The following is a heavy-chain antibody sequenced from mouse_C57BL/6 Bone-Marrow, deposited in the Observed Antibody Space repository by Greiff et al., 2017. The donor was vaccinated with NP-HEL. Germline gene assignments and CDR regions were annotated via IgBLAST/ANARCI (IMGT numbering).Heavy chain of an antibody. D-gene: IGHD1-1*01. CDR1: GFTFSSYA. Sequence: EVKLVESGGGLVKPGGSLKLSCAASGFTFSSYAMSWVRQTPEKRLEWVATISGGGSYTYYPDNVKGRFTISRDNAKNNQYLQRSHLKSEDTAMYYCARADYVDAMGYWGQGTSVTVSS. J-gene: IGHJ4*01. V-gene: IGHV5-4*03. CDR2: ISGGGSYT. CDR3: ARADYVDAMGY.